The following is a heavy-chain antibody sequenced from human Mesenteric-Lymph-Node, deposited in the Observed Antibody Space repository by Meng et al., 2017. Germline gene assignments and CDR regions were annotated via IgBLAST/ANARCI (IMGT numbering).Heavy chain of an antibody. J-gene: IGHJ1*01. D-gene: IGHD6-13*01. CDR3: ARDEVAAAGRGYFQH. CDR1: GYTFSNYG. V-gene: IGHV1-18*01. CDR2: ISAYNGNT. Sequence: QVQLVQSGAEVKKPGASVKVSCKASGYTFSNYGITWVRQAPGQGLEWMGWISAYNGNTNYAQKLQGRVTMTTETSTSTADMELRSLRSDDTAVYYCARDEVAAAGRGYFQHWGQGTLVTVSS.